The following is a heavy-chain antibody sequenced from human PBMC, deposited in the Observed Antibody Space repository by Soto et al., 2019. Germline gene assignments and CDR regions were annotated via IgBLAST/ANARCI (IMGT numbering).Heavy chain of an antibody. V-gene: IGHV1-46*01. Sequence: ASVKVSCKTSGYPFTDYFIHWVRQAPGQGLEWMGIISLYHHSTSYAQKFQGRLTVTADTSTTTVYMDLSSLTSEDSAVYWCARELYSCGGDCPYYMNYWGQGTLVTVSS. CDR3: ARELYSCGGDCPYYMNY. J-gene: IGHJ4*02. CDR1: GYPFTDYF. CDR2: ISLYHHST. D-gene: IGHD2-21*02.